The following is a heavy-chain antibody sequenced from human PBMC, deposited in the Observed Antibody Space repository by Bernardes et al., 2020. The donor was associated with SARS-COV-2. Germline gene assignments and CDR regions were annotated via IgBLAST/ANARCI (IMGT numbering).Heavy chain of an antibody. J-gene: IGHJ4*02. CDR1: GFTFGDFA. CDR3: AKDRIGAAATGFFDS. V-gene: IGHV3-9*01. Sequence: GGSLRLSCAASGFTFGDFALHWVRQLPGKGLEWVSSISSNSGYSGYADSVKGRFTISRDNTQNSLYLQMNSLRTEDTALYYCAKDRIGAAATGFFDSWGQGTLVTVSS. D-gene: IGHD6-13*01. CDR2: ISSNSGYS.